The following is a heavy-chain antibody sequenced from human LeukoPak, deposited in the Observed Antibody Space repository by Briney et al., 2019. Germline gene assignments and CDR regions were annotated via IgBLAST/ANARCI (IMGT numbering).Heavy chain of an antibody. Sequence: PSETLSLTCTVSGGSISSGGYYWSWIRQHPGKGLEWIGYIYYSGSTYYNPSLKSRVTISVDTSKNQFSLKLSSVTAADTAVYYCARSDYGSGNYYWSLDYWGQGTLVTVSS. CDR3: ARSDYGSGNYYWSLDY. J-gene: IGHJ4*02. CDR1: GGSISSGGYY. CDR2: IYYSGST. D-gene: IGHD3-10*01. V-gene: IGHV4-31*03.